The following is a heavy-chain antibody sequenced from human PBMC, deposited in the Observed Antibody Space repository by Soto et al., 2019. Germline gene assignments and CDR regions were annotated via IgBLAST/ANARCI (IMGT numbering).Heavy chain of an antibody. Sequence: ASVKVSCKASGGTFSSYDISWVRQAPGQGLEWMGGIIPIFGTANYAQKFQGRVTITADESTSTAYMELSSLRSEDTAVYYRARERGYYYDSSGYPVWGQGTLVTVSS. V-gene: IGHV1-69*13. D-gene: IGHD3-22*01. CDR3: ARERGYYYDSSGYPV. CDR1: GGTFSSYD. J-gene: IGHJ4*02. CDR2: IIPIFGTA.